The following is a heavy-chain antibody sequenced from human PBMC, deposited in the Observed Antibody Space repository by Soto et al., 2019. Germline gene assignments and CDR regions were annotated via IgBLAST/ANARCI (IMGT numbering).Heavy chain of an antibody. Sequence: EVQLVESGGGLVQPGGSLRLSCAASGFTFSSYWMHWVRQVPGEGLVWVSRINTDGSERNYADSVKGRFTVSRDNAKNTQYLQMNSPRVEDTAVYYCARDGEGYWGQGTLVTVSS. CDR3: ARDGEGY. CDR1: GFTFSSYW. CDR2: INTDGSER. J-gene: IGHJ4*02. V-gene: IGHV3-74*01. D-gene: IGHD2-15*01.